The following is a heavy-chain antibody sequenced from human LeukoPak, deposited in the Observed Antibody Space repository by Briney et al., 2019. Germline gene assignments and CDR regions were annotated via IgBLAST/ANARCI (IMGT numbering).Heavy chain of an antibody. Sequence: SETLSLTCTVSGVPIFSYYWNWIRQPPGQGLEWIGYIHYSGTTNYNPSLKSRVSISIDTSKSQFSLKLTSATAADTAIYYCATGRSIRYFDYWGQGTLLSVSS. CDR3: ATGRSIRYFDY. CDR1: GVPIFSYY. D-gene: IGHD3-9*01. CDR2: IHYSGTT. J-gene: IGHJ4*02. V-gene: IGHV4-59*08.